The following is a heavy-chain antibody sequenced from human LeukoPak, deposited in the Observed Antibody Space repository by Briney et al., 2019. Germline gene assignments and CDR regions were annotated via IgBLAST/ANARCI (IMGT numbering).Heavy chain of an antibody. D-gene: IGHD3-10*01. CDR1: GLTFRNFW. J-gene: IGHJ4*02. CDR2: IKQDGSGQ. Sequence: GGSLRLSCAASGLTFRNFWMCWVRQAPGKGLEWAATIKQDGSGQYYVDSVKGRFTISRDSAQNSLYLQMNNLRAEDTAVYYCARSYGHSIDYWGQGTLVTVSS. CDR3: ARSYGHSIDY. V-gene: IGHV3-7*01.